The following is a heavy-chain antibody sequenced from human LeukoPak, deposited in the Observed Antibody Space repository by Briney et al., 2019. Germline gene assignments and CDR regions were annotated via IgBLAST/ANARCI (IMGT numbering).Heavy chain of an antibody. CDR3: AKDVAPVDDYVWGSYRPTNWFDP. V-gene: IGHV3-23*01. CDR1: GFTFSSYA. J-gene: IGHJ5*02. D-gene: IGHD3-16*02. Sequence: GGSLRLSCAASGFTFSSYAMSWVRQAPGKGLEWVSAISGSGGSTISGSGGSTYYTDSVKGRFTISRDNSKNTLYLQMNSLRAEDTAVYYCAKDVAPVDDYVWGSYRPTNWFDPWGQGTLVTVSS. CDR2: ISGSGGSTISGSGGST.